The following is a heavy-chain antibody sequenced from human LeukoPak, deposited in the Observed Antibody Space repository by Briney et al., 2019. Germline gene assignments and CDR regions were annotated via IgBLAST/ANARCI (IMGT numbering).Heavy chain of an antibody. CDR3: ARDHYDILTGYYFSPYYYYYYMDV. CDR2: IKQDGSEK. D-gene: IGHD3-9*01. CDR1: GFTFSSYW. V-gene: IGHV3-7*01. Sequence: GGPLRLSCAASGFTFSSYWMSWVRQAPGKGLEWVANIKQDGSEKYYVDSVKGRFTISRDNAKNSLYLQMNSLRAEDTAVYYCARDHYDILTGYYFSPYYYYYYMDVWGKGTTVTVSS. J-gene: IGHJ6*03.